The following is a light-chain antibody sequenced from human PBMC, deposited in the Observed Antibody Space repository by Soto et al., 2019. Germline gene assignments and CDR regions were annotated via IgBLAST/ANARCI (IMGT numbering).Light chain of an antibody. CDR1: SSDIGGYNS. V-gene: IGLV2-8*01. J-gene: IGLJ1*01. CDR3: SSYTDRKNLV. CDR2: DVT. Sequence: QSVLTQSPSASGSPGQSVTISCTGTSSDIGGYNSVSWYQQHPGRAPKVMIYDVTKRPSGVPDRFSGSKSGNTASLTVSALQAEDEADHYCSSYTDRKNLVFGTGTKVTVL.